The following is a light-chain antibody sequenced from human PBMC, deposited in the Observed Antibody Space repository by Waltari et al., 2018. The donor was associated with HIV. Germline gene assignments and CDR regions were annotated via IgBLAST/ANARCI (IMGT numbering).Light chain of an antibody. Sequence: QSALTQPPSVSGSPGQSITISCTGTSSDVGSYNLVSWYQQYPGKAPKLIIFDVNKRPAGVSNRVSGSKSVNTASLTIAGLQAEDEADYYCCSYAASSTSVIFGGGTKLTVL. CDR3: CSYAASSTSVI. CDR2: DVN. J-gene: IGLJ2*01. CDR1: SSDVGSYNL. V-gene: IGLV2-23*02.